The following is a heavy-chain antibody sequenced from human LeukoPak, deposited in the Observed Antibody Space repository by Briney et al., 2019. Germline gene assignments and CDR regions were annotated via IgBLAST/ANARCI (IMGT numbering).Heavy chain of an antibody. CDR1: GGSISSYY. D-gene: IGHD1-26*01. CDR2: IYYSGST. CDR3: ARDRSGNYGMDV. V-gene: IGHV4-59*01. Sequence: SETLSLTCTVSGGSISSYYWSWIRQPPGKGLEWIGYIYYSGSTNYNPSLKSRVTTSVDTSKNQFSLKLSSVTAADTAVYYCARDRSGNYGMDVWGQGTTVTVSS. J-gene: IGHJ6*02.